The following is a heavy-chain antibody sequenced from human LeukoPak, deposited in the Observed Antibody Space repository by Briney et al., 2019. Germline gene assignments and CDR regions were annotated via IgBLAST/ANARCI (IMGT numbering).Heavy chain of an antibody. D-gene: IGHD6-19*01. CDR3: ARDSSAWYFDS. V-gene: IGHV4-61*02. CDR1: GGSISSGSYY. J-gene: IGHJ4*02. Sequence: SQTLSLTCTVSGGSISSGSYYWSWIRQPAGVRLEWIGRIYTTGGTNYNPSLKSRVTISVDTSKTQFSLKLISVTAADTAVYYCARDSSAWYFDSWGQGTLVTVSS. CDR2: IYTTGGT.